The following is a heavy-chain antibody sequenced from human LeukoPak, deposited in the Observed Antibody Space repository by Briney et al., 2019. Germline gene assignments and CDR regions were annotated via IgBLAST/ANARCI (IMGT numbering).Heavy chain of an antibody. D-gene: IGHD5-12*01. Sequence: ASVKVSCKASGYIFTGYYMHWVRQAPGQGLEWMGRINPNSGGTNYAQKFQGRVTMTRDTSISTAYMELSRLRSDDTAVYYWARDRGYSGNGAFDIWGQGTMVTVSS. CDR2: INPNSGGT. CDR1: GYIFTGYY. J-gene: IGHJ3*02. V-gene: IGHV1-2*06. CDR3: ARDRGYSGNGAFDI.